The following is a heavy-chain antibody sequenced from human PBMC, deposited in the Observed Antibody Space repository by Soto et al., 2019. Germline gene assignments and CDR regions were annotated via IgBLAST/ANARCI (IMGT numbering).Heavy chain of an antibody. Sequence: GGSLRLSCAASGFTFSSYAMHWVCQAPGKGLEWVAVISYDGSNKYYADSVKGRFTISRDNSKNTLYLQMNSLRAKDTAIYYCARGPSSLTRFDYWGQGTLVTVSS. V-gene: IGHV3-30-3*01. J-gene: IGHJ4*02. CDR1: GFTFSSYA. CDR2: ISYDGSNK. CDR3: ARGPSSLTRFDY. D-gene: IGHD2-2*01.